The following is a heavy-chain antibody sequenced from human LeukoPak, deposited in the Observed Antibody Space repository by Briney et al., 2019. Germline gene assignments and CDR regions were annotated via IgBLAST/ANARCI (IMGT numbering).Heavy chain of an antibody. CDR3: ARRVILWYLAAFDI. D-gene: IGHD6-13*01. Sequence: KTSETLSLTCSVYSGSISNYYWGWIRQPAGKGLEWMVRIYTSGRTNYNPSLKRRATMSVDTSKNQFTLKLSSGTASDTAVYYCARRVILWYLAAFDIWGQGTMVTVSS. CDR2: IYTSGRT. V-gene: IGHV4-4*07. J-gene: IGHJ3*02. CDR1: SGSISNYY.